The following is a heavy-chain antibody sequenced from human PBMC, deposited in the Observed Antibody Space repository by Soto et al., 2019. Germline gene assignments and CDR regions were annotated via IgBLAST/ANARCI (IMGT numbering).Heavy chain of an antibody. V-gene: IGHV4-4*02. CDR2: IFHSGTT. D-gene: IGHD3-22*01. CDR3: ASGSSGYHP. CDR1: GGSISSTNW. J-gene: IGHJ5*02. Sequence: QVQLQESGPGLMNPSGTLSLTCAVSGGSISSTNWWSWVRQPAGKGLEWIGEIFHSGTTNYNPSLKSRATISVDKSKNQFSLKLNSVTAANTAVYYCASGSSGYHPWGQGTLVTVSS.